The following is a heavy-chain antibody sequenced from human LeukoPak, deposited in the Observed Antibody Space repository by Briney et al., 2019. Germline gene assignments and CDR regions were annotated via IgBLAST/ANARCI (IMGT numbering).Heavy chain of an antibody. CDR2: IYYGGST. V-gene: IGHV4-30-4*01. J-gene: IGHJ3*02. D-gene: IGHD4-17*01. CDR1: GGSISSGDYC. CDR3: AREGTVTTKTPYAFDI. Sequence: SQTLSLTCTVSGGSISSGDYCWSWIRQPPGKGLEWIGYIYYGGSTYYNPSLKSRVTISVDTSKSQFSLKLSSVTAADTAVYYCAREGTVTTKTPYAFDIRGQGTMVTVSS.